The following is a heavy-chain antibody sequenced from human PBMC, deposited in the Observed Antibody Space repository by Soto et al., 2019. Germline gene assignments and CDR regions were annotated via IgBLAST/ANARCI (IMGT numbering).Heavy chain of an antibody. J-gene: IGHJ3*02. CDR1: GFTLSSYW. CDR3: ARALSSGWYHDAFDI. Sequence: PXRSLRLSCSAAGFTLSSYWMHWVRQAPGKGLVWVSRINSDGSSTSYADSVKGRFTISRDNAKNTLYLQMNSLRAADTAVYYCARALSSGWYHDAFDIWGQGKMVTVSS. V-gene: IGHV3-74*01. D-gene: IGHD6-19*01. CDR2: INSDGSST.